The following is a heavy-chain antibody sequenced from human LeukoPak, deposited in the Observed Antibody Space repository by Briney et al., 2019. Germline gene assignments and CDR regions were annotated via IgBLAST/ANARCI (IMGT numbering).Heavy chain of an antibody. Sequence: PGGSLRLSCAASGFTFSSYAMRWVRQAPGKGLEYVSAISSNGGSTYYANSVKGRFTISRDNSKNTLYLQMGSLRAEDMAVYYCARGSPITMVREAFDYWGQGTLVTVSS. CDR2: ISSNGGST. CDR3: ARGSPITMVREAFDY. D-gene: IGHD3-10*01. J-gene: IGHJ4*02. V-gene: IGHV3-64*01. CDR1: GFTFSSYA.